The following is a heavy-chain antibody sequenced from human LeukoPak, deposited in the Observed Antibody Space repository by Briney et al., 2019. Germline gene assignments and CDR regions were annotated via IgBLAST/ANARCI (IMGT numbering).Heavy chain of an antibody. CDR1: GFTVSSNY. CDR2: LYSGGNT. Sequence: GGSLRLSCAASGFTVSSNYMGWVRQAPGEGLEWVSVLYSGGNTYYADSVKGRFTISRDNSKNTLYLQMNSLRAEDTAVYYCATSPATGNIYFDLWGRGTLVTVSS. D-gene: IGHD6-13*01. J-gene: IGHJ2*01. V-gene: IGHV3-66*01. CDR3: ATSPATGNIYFDL.